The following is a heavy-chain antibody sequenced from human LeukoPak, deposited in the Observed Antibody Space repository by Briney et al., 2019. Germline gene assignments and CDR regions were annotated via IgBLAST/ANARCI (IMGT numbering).Heavy chain of an antibody. Sequence: PSETLSLTCAVSGGSISGYYWSWIRQPPGKGLEWIGYIYDSGSTNYNPSLKSRVTISVDTSKNQFSLKLSSVTAADTAVYYCARGRQGRITMVRGVIITFGSAFDIWGQGTMVTVSS. CDR2: IYDSGST. CDR3: ARGRQGRITMVRGVIITFGSAFDI. CDR1: GGSISGYY. D-gene: IGHD3-10*01. V-gene: IGHV4-59*12. J-gene: IGHJ3*02.